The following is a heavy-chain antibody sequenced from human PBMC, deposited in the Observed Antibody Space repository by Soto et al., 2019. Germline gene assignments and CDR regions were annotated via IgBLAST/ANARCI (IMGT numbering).Heavy chain of an antibody. V-gene: IGHV3-23*01. CDR3: AKGGGGDHGL. J-gene: IGHJ4*02. CDR1: GFTFSSSA. CDR2: ISPNADIT. D-gene: IGHD2-21*02. Sequence: EMQLLESGGGLVQPGGSLRLSCEASGFTFSSSAMSWVRQAPGKGLDWVSAISPNADITNYADSVKGRFTISRDNSRKTPFWQRTGLKVGDTAVYYCAKGGGGDHGLWGQGTLVAVSS.